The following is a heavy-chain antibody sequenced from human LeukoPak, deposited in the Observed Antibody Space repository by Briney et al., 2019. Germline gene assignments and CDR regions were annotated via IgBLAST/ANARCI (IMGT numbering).Heavy chain of an antibody. Sequence: GGSLRLSCAASGFTFSSYAMSWVRQAPGKGLEWVSAISGSGGSTYYADSVKGRFTISRDNSKNTLYLQMNSLRAEDTAVYYCAKGISARYYYYMDVWGKGTTATVSS. CDR2: ISGSGGST. CDR3: AKGISARYYYYMDV. V-gene: IGHV3-23*01. CDR1: GFTFSSYA. J-gene: IGHJ6*03. D-gene: IGHD2-15*01.